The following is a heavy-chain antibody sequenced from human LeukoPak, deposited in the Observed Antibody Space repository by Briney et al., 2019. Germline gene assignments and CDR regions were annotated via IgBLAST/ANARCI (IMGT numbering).Heavy chain of an antibody. D-gene: IGHD6-13*01. Sequence: SETLSLTCTVSGGSISSYYWRWIRQTPGKGLEWIGRVHTSGSTSYNPSLKSRVTMSVDTSKNQFSLKLSSVTAADTAVYYCARDIGSRWYAVWYDPWGQGTLVTVSS. CDR2: VHTSGST. CDR1: GGSISSYY. J-gene: IGHJ5*02. V-gene: IGHV4-4*07. CDR3: ARDIGSRWYAVWYDP.